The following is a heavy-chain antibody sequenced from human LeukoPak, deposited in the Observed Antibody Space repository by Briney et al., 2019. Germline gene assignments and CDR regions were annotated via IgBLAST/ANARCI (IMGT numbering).Heavy chain of an antibody. Sequence: GGSLRLSCAASGFTFSSYGMHWVRQAPGKGLEWVAFIRYDGSNKYYADSVKGRFTISRDNSKNTLYLQMNSLRAEDTAVYYCAKGTYYYDSSGYHYFDYWAREPWSPSPQ. V-gene: IGHV3-30*02. J-gene: IGHJ4*02. D-gene: IGHD3-22*01. CDR2: IRYDGSNK. CDR1: GFTFSSYG. CDR3: AKGTYYYDSSGYHYFDY.